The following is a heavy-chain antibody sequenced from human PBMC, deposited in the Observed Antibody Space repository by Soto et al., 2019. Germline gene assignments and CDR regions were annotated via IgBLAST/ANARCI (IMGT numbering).Heavy chain of an antibody. J-gene: IGHJ5*02. D-gene: IGHD2-15*01. CDR1: GYTFSNYE. V-gene: IGHV1-8*01. CDR3: ARGRGGYCSGRTCHRWLDL. CDR2: MNPNSGDT. Sequence: ASVKVSCRASGYTFSNYETIWVRQATGQGLEWMGWMNPNSGDTVYAQKFQGRVTMTRDTSISTAYMELSSLRSEDTAVYYCARGRGGYCSGRTCHRWLDLWGQGILVTVSS.